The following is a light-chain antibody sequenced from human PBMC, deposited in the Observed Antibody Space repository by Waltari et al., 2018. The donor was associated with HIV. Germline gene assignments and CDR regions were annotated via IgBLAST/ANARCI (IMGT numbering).Light chain of an antibody. Sequence: DIQMTQSPSSLSASIGDRVTITCRASQSISSYLTWYQQKPGKAPKLLIYAASSLQSGVPSRFSGSGSGKHFTLTISGLLPEDFATYYCQQTYSTPWTFGQGTKVEI. V-gene: IGKV1-39*01. CDR1: QSISSY. CDR3: QQTYSTPWT. CDR2: AAS. J-gene: IGKJ1*01.